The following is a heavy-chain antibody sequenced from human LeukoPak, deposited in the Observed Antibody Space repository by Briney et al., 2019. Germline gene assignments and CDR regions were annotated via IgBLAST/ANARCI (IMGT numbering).Heavy chain of an antibody. D-gene: IGHD3-10*01. CDR2: IYPDDSDT. CDR1: GYSFSIYW. J-gene: IGHJ4*02. Sequence: GESLKISCKGSGYSFSIYWIGWVRQMPGKGLEWMGIIYPDDSDTRYSPSFQGQVTISADKSISTAFLQWSSLKASDTAMYYCARLDYYGSSYHFDYWGQGTLVTVSS. CDR3: ARLDYYGSSYHFDY. V-gene: IGHV5-51*01.